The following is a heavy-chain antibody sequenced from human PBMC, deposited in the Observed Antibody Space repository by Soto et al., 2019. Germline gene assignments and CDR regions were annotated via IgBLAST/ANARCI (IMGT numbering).Heavy chain of an antibody. J-gene: IGHJ5*02. CDR1: GYTFTRHW. CDR2: IYPGDSDT. V-gene: IGHV5-51*01. D-gene: IGHD1-26*01. CDR3: VRVGLVGPTSLSNAWFDP. Sequence: PGESLKISCKGSGYTFTRHWIGWVRQMPGKGLEWLGIIYPGDSDTRYSPSFQGQVTFSADKSISTAYLQWSSLKASDTAKYYCVRVGLVGPTSLSNAWFDPWGQGTLVTVSS.